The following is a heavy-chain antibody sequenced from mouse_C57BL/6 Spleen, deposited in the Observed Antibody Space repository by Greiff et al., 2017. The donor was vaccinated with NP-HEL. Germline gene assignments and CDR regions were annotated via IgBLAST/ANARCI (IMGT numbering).Heavy chain of an antibody. CDR2: ISDGGSYT. D-gene: IGHD1-1*01. J-gene: IGHJ4*01. Sequence: EVTVVESGGGLVKPGGSLKLSCAASGFTFSSYALSWVRPTPEKRLEWVATISDGGSYTYYPDNVKGRFTISRDNAKNNLYLQMSHLKSEDTAMYYCARGGGSNYAMDYWGQGTSVTVSS. CDR3: ARGGGSNYAMDY. V-gene: IGHV5-4*03. CDR1: GFTFSSYA.